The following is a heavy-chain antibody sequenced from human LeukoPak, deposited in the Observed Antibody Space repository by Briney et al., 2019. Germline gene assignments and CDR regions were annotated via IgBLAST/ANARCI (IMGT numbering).Heavy chain of an antibody. CDR1: GFTFDDYA. D-gene: IGHD2-2*01. CDR3: TTALIVPAQHIDY. Sequence: PGRSLRLSCAASGFTFDDYAMHWVRQAPGKGLEWVSGIGWNSDSIGYADSVTGRFTISRDNAKNSLYLQMNSLKTEDTAVYYCTTALIVPAQHIDYWGQGTLVTVSS. V-gene: IGHV3-9*01. CDR2: IGWNSDSI. J-gene: IGHJ4*02.